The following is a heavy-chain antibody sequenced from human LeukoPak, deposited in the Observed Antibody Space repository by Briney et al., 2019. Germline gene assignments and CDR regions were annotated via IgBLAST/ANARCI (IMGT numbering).Heavy chain of an antibody. CDR3: AKGYYGMDV. Sequence: SQTLSLTCAISGDSVSSNRAAWSWIRQSPSRALEWLGRTYFRSKWYNDYAVSVQSRITIKADTSKNQFSLQLNSVTPEDTAVYYCAKGYYGMDVWGQGTTVTVSS. CDR1: GDSVSSNRAA. CDR2: TYFRSKWYN. V-gene: IGHV6-1*01. J-gene: IGHJ6*02.